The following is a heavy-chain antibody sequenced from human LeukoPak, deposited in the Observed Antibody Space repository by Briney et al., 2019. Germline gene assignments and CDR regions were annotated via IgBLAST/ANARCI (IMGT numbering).Heavy chain of an antibody. CDR3: ARAMSLERRYFDY. CDR2: IIPILGIA. CDR1: GGTFSSYA. Sequence: SVKVSCKASGGTFSSYAISWVRQAPGQGLEWMGRIIPILGIANYAQKFQGRVTITADKSTSTAYMELSSLRSEDTAVYYCARAMSLERRYFDYWGQGTLVTVSS. J-gene: IGHJ4*02. V-gene: IGHV1-69*04. D-gene: IGHD1-1*01.